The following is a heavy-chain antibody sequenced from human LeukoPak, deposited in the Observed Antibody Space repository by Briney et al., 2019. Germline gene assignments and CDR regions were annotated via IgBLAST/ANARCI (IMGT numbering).Heavy chain of an antibody. Sequence: GASVKVSCKASGYTFTSYDINWVRQATGQGLEWMGWMNPNSGNAGYAQKFQGRVTITRNTSISTAYMELSSLRSEDTAVYYCARGPEWQYQLLREGDNWFDPWGQGTLVTVSS. CDR2: MNPNSGNA. J-gene: IGHJ5*02. CDR1: GYTFTSYD. CDR3: ARGPEWQYQLLREGDNWFDP. D-gene: IGHD2-2*01. V-gene: IGHV1-8*03.